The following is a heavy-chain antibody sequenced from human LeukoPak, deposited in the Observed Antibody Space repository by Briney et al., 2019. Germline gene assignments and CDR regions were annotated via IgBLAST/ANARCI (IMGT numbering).Heavy chain of an antibody. CDR1: GFTFSSYA. J-gene: IGHJ4*02. CDR3: ASGGSGYDLDY. Sequence: GRSLRLSCAASGFTFSSYAMHWVRQAPGKGLEWVAVISYDGSNKYYADSVKGRFTISRDNSKNTLYLQMNSLRAEDTAVYYCASGGSGYDLDYWGQGTLATVSS. V-gene: IGHV3-30*04. D-gene: IGHD5-12*01. CDR2: ISYDGSNK.